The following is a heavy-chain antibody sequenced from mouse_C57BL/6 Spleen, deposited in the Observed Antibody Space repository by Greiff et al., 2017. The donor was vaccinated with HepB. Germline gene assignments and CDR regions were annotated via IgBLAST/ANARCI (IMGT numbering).Heavy chain of an antibody. V-gene: IGHV5-4*01. Sequence: EVNVVESGGGLVKPGGSLKLSCAASGFTFSSYAMSWVRQTPEKRLEWVATISDGGSYTYYPDNVKGRFTISRDNAKNNLYLQMSHLKSEDTAMYYCAREDMDYWGQGTSVTVSS. CDR1: GFTFSSYA. CDR3: AREDMDY. J-gene: IGHJ4*01. CDR2: ISDGGSYT.